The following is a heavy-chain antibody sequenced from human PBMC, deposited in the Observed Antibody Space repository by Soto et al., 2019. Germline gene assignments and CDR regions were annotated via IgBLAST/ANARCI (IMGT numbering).Heavy chain of an antibody. J-gene: IGHJ6*02. V-gene: IGHV1-69*13. CDR1: GGTFSSYA. Sequence: ASVKVSCKASGGTFSSYAISWVRQAPGQGLEWMGGIIPIFGTANYAQKFQGRVTITADESTSTAYMELSSLRSEDTAVYYCARDLGYCSSTSCYNYYYYGMDVWAKGPRSPS. CDR2: IIPIFGTA. CDR3: ARDLGYCSSTSCYNYYYYGMDV. D-gene: IGHD2-2*02.